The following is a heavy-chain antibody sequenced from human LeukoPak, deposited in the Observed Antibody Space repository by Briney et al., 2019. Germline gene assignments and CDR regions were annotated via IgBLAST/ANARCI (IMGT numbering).Heavy chain of an antibody. J-gene: IGHJ6*04. Sequence: GGLVQVSCKASGGTFSSYAISWVRQAPGQGVEWMGGIIPIFGAAIYAQKFQGRVTITADESTNTAYMELSSLRSEDTAVYYCARETVTRRPGPDTYYYYYGMDVWGKGTTVTVSS. CDR2: IIPIFGAA. V-gene: IGHV1-69*13. D-gene: IGHD4-23*01. CDR1: GGTFSSYA. CDR3: ARETVTRRPGPDTYYYYYGMDV.